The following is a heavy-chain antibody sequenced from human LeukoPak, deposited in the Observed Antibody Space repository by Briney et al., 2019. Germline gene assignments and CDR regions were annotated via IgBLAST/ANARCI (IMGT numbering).Heavy chain of an antibody. CDR3: VKDRNYYDSSGYQYYFDY. Sequence: GGSLRLSCSASGFTFSSYAMHWVRQAPGKGLEYVSAISSNGGSTYYAASVKGRFTISRDNSKNTLYLQMSRLRAEDTAVYYCVKDRNYYDSSGYQYYFDYWGQGTLVTVSS. CDR1: GFTFSSYA. D-gene: IGHD3-22*01. CDR2: ISSNGGST. J-gene: IGHJ4*02. V-gene: IGHV3-64D*09.